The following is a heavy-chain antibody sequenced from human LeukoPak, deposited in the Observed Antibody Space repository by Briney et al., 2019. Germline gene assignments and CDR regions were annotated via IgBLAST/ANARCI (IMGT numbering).Heavy chain of an antibody. CDR2: ISDSGSTT. D-gene: IGHD1/OR15-1a*01. V-gene: IGHV3-23*01. J-gene: IGHJ3*02. Sequence: PGGSLRLSCAASGFTFSSYGMHWVRQAPGKGLEWVSGISDSGSTTSYADSVKGRFTISRDNSNSTLFLQMHNLRGEDTAMYYCALRVTTALNAFDIWGQGTMVTVSS. CDR3: ALRVTTALNAFDI. CDR1: GFTFSSYG.